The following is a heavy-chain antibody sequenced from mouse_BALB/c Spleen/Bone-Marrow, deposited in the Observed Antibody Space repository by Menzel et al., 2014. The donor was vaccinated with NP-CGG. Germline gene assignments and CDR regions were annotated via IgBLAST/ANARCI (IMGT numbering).Heavy chain of an antibody. D-gene: IGHD2-1*01. CDR3: ARYGNGLMDY. J-gene: IGHJ4*01. Sequence: EVQLQQSGAELVKPGASVKLSCTASGFNIKDTYMHWVKQRPEQGLEWIGRIDTANGNTKYDPKFQGKATITANTSSNTAYLQLSSLTSEDTAVYYCARYGNGLMDYWGQGTSVTVSS. CDR1: GFNIKDTY. CDR2: IDTANGNT. V-gene: IGHV14-3*02.